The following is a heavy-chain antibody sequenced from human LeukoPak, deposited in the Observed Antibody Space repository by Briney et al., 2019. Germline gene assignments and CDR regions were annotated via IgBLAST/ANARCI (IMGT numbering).Heavy chain of an antibody. CDR3: ARGPRSYTRGTFDY. V-gene: IGHV4-34*01. D-gene: IGHD1-26*01. Sequence: SETLSLTCAVYGGSFSGYYWSWIRQPPGKGLEWIGEINHSGSTNYNPSLKSRVTISVDTSKNQFSLKLSSVTAADTAVYYCARGPRSYTRGTFDYWGQGTLVTVSS. CDR1: GGSFSGYY. J-gene: IGHJ4*02. CDR2: INHSGST.